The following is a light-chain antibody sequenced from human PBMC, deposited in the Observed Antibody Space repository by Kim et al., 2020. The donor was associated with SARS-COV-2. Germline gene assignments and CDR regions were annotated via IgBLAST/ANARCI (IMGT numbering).Light chain of an antibody. V-gene: IGLV2-8*01. CDR2: EVT. CDR1: SSDVGGYNY. CDR3: SSYAGTANLL. J-gene: IGLJ2*01. Sequence: QSALTQPPSASGSPGQSITISCTGTSSDVGGYNYVSWYQQHPGKAPKLIIYEVTKRPSGVPDRFSGSKSGNTASLTVSGLQAEDEADYYCSSYAGTANLLFGGGTQLTVL.